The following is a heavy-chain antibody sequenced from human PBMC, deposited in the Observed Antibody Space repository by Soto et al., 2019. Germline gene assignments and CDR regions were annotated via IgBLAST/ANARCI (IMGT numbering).Heavy chain of an antibody. V-gene: IGHV4-39*07. CDR2: ICYSGST. CDR3: ARAPRGNYGYPSYFDY. CDR1: GGSISSSSCC. D-gene: IGHD3-10*01. Sequence: ASETLSVTCTVAGGSISSSSCCWGWNSKPPGKGLEWIGGICYSGSTNYNPSLKSRVTISVDTSKNQFSLKLSSVTAADTAVYYCARAPRGNYGYPSYFDYWGQGTLVTVSS. J-gene: IGHJ4*02.